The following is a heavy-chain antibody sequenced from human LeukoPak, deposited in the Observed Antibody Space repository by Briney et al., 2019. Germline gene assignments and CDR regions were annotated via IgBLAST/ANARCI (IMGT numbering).Heavy chain of an antibody. V-gene: IGHV4-39*07. CDR1: GGSISSSSYY. CDR2: IYYSGST. D-gene: IGHD1-1*01. Sequence: PSETLSLTCTVSGGSISSSSYYWGWIRQPPGKGLEWIGSIYYSGSTYYNPSLKSRVTISVDTSKNQFSLKLSSVTAADTAVYYCARDLLSNCFDLWGRGTLVTVSS. CDR3: ARDLLSNCFDL. J-gene: IGHJ2*01.